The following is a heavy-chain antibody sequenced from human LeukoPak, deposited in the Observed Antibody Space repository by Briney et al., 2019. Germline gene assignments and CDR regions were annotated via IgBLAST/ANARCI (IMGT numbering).Heavy chain of an antibody. V-gene: IGHV4-4*02. Sequence: SETLSLTCAVSGGSISSSNWWSWVRQPPGKGLEWIGEIYHSGSTNYNPSLKSRVTISVDESKNQFSLKLSSVTAADTAVYYCARAGTMVRGVINLWGQGTLVTVS. J-gene: IGHJ5*02. CDR1: GGSISSSNW. CDR3: ARAGTMVRGVINL. CDR2: IYHSGST. D-gene: IGHD3-10*01.